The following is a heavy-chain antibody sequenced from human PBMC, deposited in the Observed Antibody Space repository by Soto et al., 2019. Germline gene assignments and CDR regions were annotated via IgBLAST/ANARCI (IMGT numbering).Heavy chain of an antibody. Sequence: QVQLQESGPGLVKPSGTLSLTCAVSSGSIGTTNWWSWVRQTPGKGLEWIGEIFHSGNTYYNPSLAMRVTISVDTSKNQFSLNLRSVTAADTAVYYCARRTWGMDVWGQGTTVTVSS. CDR3: ARRTWGMDV. D-gene: IGHD2-8*01. J-gene: IGHJ6*02. V-gene: IGHV4-4*02. CDR1: SGSIGTTNW. CDR2: IFHSGNT.